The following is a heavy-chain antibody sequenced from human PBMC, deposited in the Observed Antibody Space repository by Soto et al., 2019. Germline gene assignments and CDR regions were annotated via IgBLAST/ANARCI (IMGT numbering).Heavy chain of an antibody. D-gene: IGHD6-19*01. V-gene: IGHV3-49*03. CDR3: AKDRSSAWYGVGF. J-gene: IGHJ4*02. Sequence: GGSMRLSCTGSGFTFVDYAMSWFRQAPGKGLEWVGFIRSGVHGGTTEYAGSVKGRFTISRDDSTSIAYLQMNSLKTEDTAVYYCAKDRSSAWYGVGFWGQGTLVTVSS. CDR1: GFTFVDYA. CDR2: IRSGVHGGTT.